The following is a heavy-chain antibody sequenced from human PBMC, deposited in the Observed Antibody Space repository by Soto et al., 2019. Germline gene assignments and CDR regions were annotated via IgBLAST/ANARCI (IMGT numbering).Heavy chain of an antibody. J-gene: IGHJ6*03. D-gene: IGHD2-2*01. CDR1: GFTFSSYW. CDR3: ARGFSGYCSSTSCLYYYYYYYMDV. V-gene: IGHV4-34*01. Sequence: GSLRLSCAASGFTFSSYWMSWVRQAPGKGLEWIGEINHSGSTNYNPSLKSRVTISVDTSKNQFSLKLSSVTAADTAVYYCARGFSGYCSSTSCLYYYYYYYMDVWGKGTTVTVSS. CDR2: INHSGST.